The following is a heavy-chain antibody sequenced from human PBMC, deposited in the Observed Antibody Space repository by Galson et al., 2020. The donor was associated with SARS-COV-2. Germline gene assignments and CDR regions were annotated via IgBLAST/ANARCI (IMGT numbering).Heavy chain of an antibody. CDR2: IHSTGST. Sequence: SETLSLTCTVSGGSISSGSYYWSWIRQPAGKELEWIGRIHSTGSTNYNPSLKSRVTISVDTSKNQFSLRLSSVTAADTAVYYCARSHESSGNALDIWGQGTMVTVSS. D-gene: IGHD3-22*01. CDR3: ARSHESSGNALDI. V-gene: IGHV4-61*02. CDR1: GGSISSGSYY. J-gene: IGHJ3*02.